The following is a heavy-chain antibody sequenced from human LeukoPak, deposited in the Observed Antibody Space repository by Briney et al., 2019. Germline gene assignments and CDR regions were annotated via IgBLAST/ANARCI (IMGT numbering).Heavy chain of an antibody. CDR3: ARTPYGDQTTYFDY. Sequence: GGSLRLSCAASGFTFSSYAMHWVRQAPGKGLEYVSAISSNGGSTYYANSVKGRFTISRDNSKNTLYLQMGSLRAEDMAVYYCARTPYGDQTTYFDYWGQGTLVTVSS. D-gene: IGHD4-17*01. J-gene: IGHJ4*02. CDR2: ISSNGGST. V-gene: IGHV3-64*01. CDR1: GFTFSSYA.